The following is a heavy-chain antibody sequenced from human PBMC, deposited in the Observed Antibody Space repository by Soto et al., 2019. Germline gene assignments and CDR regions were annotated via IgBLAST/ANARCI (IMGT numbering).Heavy chain of an antibody. CDR2: IWYDGSNK. J-gene: IGHJ4*02. V-gene: IGHV3-33*01. Sequence: QMQLVESGGGVVQPGRSLRLSCATSGFTFSNYGMHWVRLAAGKGVEWVAIIWYDGSNKYYADSVKDRFTISTDNSKNTESLPMTSLRAEETATYYWAAGDPLTYRGQGTLVTVSS. CDR1: GFTFSNYG. CDR3: AAGDPLTY. D-gene: IGHD3-10*01.